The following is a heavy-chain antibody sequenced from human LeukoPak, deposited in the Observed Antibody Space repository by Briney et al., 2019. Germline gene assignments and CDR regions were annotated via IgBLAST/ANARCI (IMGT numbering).Heavy chain of an antibody. CDR2: INGDGSST. CDR1: GFTFSNYW. J-gene: IGHJ4*02. D-gene: IGHD6-19*01. V-gene: IGHV3-74*01. Sequence: PGGSLRLSCAASGFTFSNYWMHWVRQAPGKGLVWVSCINGDGSSTNYADSVEGRFTISRDNAKNTLYLQMDSLTAEDTAVYYCARDIAVSGNYFDNWGQGTLVTVSS. CDR3: ARDIAVSGNYFDN.